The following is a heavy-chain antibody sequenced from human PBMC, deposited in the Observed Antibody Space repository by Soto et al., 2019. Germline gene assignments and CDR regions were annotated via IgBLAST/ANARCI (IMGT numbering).Heavy chain of an antibody. J-gene: IGHJ4*02. V-gene: IGHV3-21*01. D-gene: IGHD4-17*01. CDR1: GFTFSSYS. Sequence: EVQLVESGGGLVQPGGSLRLSCAASGFTFSSYSMNWVRQAPGKGLEWVSSISSSSSYIYYADSVKCRFTISRDNAKNSLYLQMNSLRAEDTAVYYCARERDYGDYDYYFDYWGQGTLVTVSS. CDR3: ARERDYGDYDYYFDY. CDR2: ISSSSSYI.